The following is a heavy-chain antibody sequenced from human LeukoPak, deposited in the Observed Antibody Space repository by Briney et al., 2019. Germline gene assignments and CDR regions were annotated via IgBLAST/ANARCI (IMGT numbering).Heavy chain of an antibody. CDR3: AGKYYYDTSGYFYVDY. Sequence: SETLSLTCAVSGYYLSSGYYWGWIRQTPGKGLEWIGSIYHSGSTYYNPSLKTRVTISMDTSKNHFSLKLSSVTAADTAVYYCAGKYYYDTSGYFYVDYWGQGILVTVSS. V-gene: IGHV4-38-2*01. D-gene: IGHD3-22*01. CDR2: IYHSGST. J-gene: IGHJ4*02. CDR1: GYYLSSGYY.